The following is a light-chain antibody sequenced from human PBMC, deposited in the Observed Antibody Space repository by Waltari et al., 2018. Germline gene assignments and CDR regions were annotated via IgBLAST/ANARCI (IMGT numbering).Light chain of an antibody. J-gene: IGLJ2*01. CDR3: QSADSSGINGV. CDR2: KDS. V-gene: IGLV3-25*03. Sequence: SYELTQPPSVSVSPGPKASTTCSDNALPKPSAYWYQQKPGQAPVRGIYKDSERPSGIPERFSGSSSGTTVTLTISGVQAEDEADYYCQSADSSGINGVFGGGTKLTVL. CDR1: ALPKPS.